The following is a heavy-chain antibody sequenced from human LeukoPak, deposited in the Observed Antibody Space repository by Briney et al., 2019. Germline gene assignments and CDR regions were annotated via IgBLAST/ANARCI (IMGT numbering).Heavy chain of an antibody. D-gene: IGHD6-19*01. CDR3: ARRESSGSIDH. V-gene: IGHV5-51*01. CDR2: IYPFDSDT. Sequence: GESLKISCKGSGYSFTNYWIGWVRQVPGKGLEWMGIIYPFDSDTRYGPSFQGQVTISADKSISTAYLQWSSLKASDTAMFYCARRESSGSIDHWGQGTLVTVSS. J-gene: IGHJ4*02. CDR1: GYSFTNYW.